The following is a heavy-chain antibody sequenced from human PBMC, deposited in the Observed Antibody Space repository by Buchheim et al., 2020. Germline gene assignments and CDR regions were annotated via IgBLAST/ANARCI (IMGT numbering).Heavy chain of an antibody. CDR1: GYNFALYS. CDR2: IDPKDGTT. V-gene: IGHV1-46*04. CDR3: ARDGIAVSLKGNWFDP. D-gene: IGHD5/OR15-5a*01. Sequence: QVQLVQSGAEVKKPGASVKVSCTASGYNFALYSIHWVRQAPGQGPEWMGIIDPKDGTTNYAQTLQGRVTLTSDTSTSPVYMELSSLGSEDTAVYYCARDGIAVSLKGNWFDPWGQGTL. J-gene: IGHJ5*02.